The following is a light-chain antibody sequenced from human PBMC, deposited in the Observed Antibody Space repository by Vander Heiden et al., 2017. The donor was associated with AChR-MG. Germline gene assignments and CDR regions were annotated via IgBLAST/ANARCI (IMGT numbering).Light chain of an antibody. J-gene: IGKJ3*01. V-gene: IGKV3-20*01. CDR2: GAS. CDR3: QQYGSSFT. CDR1: QSVSSSS. Sequence: EIVLTQSPGTLSLSPGERATLSCRDSQSVSSSSLAWYQQKPGQAPRLLIYGASSRAAGIPDRFGGSGSGTDFTLTISRLEPEDFAVYYCQQYGSSFTFGPGTKVDIK.